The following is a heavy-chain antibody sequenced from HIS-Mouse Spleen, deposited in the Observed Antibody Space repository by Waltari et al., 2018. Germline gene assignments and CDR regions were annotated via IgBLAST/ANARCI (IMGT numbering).Heavy chain of an antibody. D-gene: IGHD3-10*01. J-gene: IGHJ4*02. CDR2: ISGSGGST. Sequence: EVQLLESGGGLVQPGGSVRPSCAASGFPFSSYAMSWVRQAPGKGLEWVSAISGSGGSTYYADSVKGRFTISRDNSKNTLYLQMNSLRAGDTAVYYCAQNYYGSGSYYYWGQGTLVTVSS. CDR1: GFPFSSYA. V-gene: IGHV3-23*01. CDR3: AQNYYGSGSYYY.